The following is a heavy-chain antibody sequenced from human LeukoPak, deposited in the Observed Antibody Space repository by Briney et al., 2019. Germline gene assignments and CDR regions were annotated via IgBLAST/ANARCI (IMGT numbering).Heavy chain of an antibody. Sequence: GGSLRLSCAASGFTFSSYSMNWVRQAPGKGLEWVSSVSSSSSYIYYADSVKGRFTIYRDNAKNSLYLQMNSLRTEDTAVYYCARLPGYYYGSGSYFTDWGQGTLVTVSS. V-gene: IGHV3-21*01. CDR1: GFTFSSYS. J-gene: IGHJ4*02. CDR3: ARLPGYYYGSGSYFTD. D-gene: IGHD3-10*01. CDR2: VSSSSSYI.